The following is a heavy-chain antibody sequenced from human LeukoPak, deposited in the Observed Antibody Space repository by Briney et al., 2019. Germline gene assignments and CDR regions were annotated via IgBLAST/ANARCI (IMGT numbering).Heavy chain of an antibody. V-gene: IGHV4-39*07. CDR3: AGGYSSGWYRKGAFDI. J-gene: IGHJ3*02. CDR1: GGSISSSSYY. Sequence: SETLSLTCTVSGGSISSSSYYWGWIRQPPGKGLEWIGSIYYSGSTYYNPSLKSRVTISVDTSKNQFSLKLSSVTAADTAVYYCAGGYSSGWYRKGAFDIWGQGTMVTVSS. CDR2: IYYSGST. D-gene: IGHD6-19*01.